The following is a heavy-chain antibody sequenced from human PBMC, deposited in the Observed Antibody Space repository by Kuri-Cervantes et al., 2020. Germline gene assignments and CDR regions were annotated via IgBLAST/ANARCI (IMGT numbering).Heavy chain of an antibody. CDR1: GFTFDDYA. J-gene: IGHJ4*02. CDR3: AKDYYDSSGYFDY. CDR2: ISWNSGSI. Sequence: GGSLRLSCAASGFTFDDYAMYWVRQAPGKGLEWVSGISWNSGSIGYADSVKGRFTISRDNAKNSLYLQMNSLRAEDTALYYCAKDYYDSSGYFDYWGQGTLVTVSS. V-gene: IGHV3-9*01. D-gene: IGHD3-22*01.